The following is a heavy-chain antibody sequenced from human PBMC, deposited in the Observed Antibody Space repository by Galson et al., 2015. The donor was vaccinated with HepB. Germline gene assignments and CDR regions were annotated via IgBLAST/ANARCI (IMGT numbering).Heavy chain of an antibody. J-gene: IGHJ5*02. V-gene: IGHV3-30*18. CDR1: GFTLNRYG. CDR2: ISYDVDIK. Sequence: SVRLSCAASGFTLNRYGMNWVRQAPGKGLEWVAVISYDVDIKHYGDSVKGRFTVSRDSSKNTPYLQMNSLRPDDTATYYCAKDRPPIGWQKYHFPDHWGQGTVVTVSS. CDR3: AKDRPPIGWQKYHFPDH. D-gene: IGHD3-3*01.